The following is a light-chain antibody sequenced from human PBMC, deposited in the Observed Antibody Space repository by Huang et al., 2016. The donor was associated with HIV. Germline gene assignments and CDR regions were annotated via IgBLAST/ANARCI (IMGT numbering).Light chain of an antibody. J-gene: IGKJ1*01. CDR2: AAP. V-gene: IGKV1-39*01. CDR1: ENIRKY. Sequence: DIQMTQSPSSLSAFVGDKVTITCRASENIRKYLNWDQQKPGKAPNLLLYAAPSLQSGVPSRFSGSGTGTDFNLTINSLQPEDYATYFCQQSYNAPRTFGQGTKVEIK. CDR3: QQSYNAPRT.